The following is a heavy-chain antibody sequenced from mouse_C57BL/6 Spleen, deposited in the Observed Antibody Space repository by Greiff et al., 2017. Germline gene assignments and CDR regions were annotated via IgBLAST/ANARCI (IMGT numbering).Heavy chain of an antibody. CDR2: IDPETGGT. CDR3: TRGQN. Sequence: QVQLQQSGAELVRPGASVTLSCKASGHTFTDYEMHWVKQTPVHGLEWIGAIDPETGGTAYNQKFKGKAILTADKSSSTAYMDLRSLTSEDSAVYYCTRGQNWGQGTTLTVAS. V-gene: IGHV1-15*01. J-gene: IGHJ2*01. CDR1: GHTFTDYE. D-gene: IGHD3-3*01.